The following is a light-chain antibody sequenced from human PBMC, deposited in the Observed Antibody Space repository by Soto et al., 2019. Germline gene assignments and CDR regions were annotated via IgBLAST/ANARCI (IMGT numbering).Light chain of an antibody. V-gene: IGKV3-20*01. CDR3: QQYGNSPIT. Sequence: TQSPPSLSASVGDKVTLSCRASQSVTSSLLAWYQQKPGQAPRLLLYGASSRATGIPDRFSGGGSGTEFTLTISRLEPEDFAVYYCQQYGNSPITFGQGTRLEIK. CDR2: GAS. CDR1: QSVTSSL. J-gene: IGKJ5*01.